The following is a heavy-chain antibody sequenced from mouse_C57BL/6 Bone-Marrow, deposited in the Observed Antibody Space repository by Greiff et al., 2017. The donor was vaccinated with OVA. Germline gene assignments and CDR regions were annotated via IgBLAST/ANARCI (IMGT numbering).Heavy chain of an antibody. V-gene: IGHV1-55*01. D-gene: IGHD5-5*01. CDR2: IYPGSGST. Sequence: QVQLQQPGAELVKPGASVKMSCKASGYTFTSYWITWVKQRPGQGLEWIGDIYPGSGSTNYNEKFTSKATLTVDTSSSTAYMQLSSLTSEDSAVYYCARGGDYLYAMDYWGQGTSVTVSS. CDR1: GYTFTSYW. CDR3: ARGGDYLYAMDY. J-gene: IGHJ4*01.